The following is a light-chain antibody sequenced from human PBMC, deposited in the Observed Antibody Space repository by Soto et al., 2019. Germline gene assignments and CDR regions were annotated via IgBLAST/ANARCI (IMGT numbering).Light chain of an antibody. J-gene: IGKJ4*01. V-gene: IGKV3-15*01. CDR3: QQYGSSALT. CDR1: QSVSSN. Sequence: EIVMTQSPVTLSVSPGERVTLSCRASQSVSSNLAWYQQKPGQAPSLLIYGAFTRATGIPARFSGSGSGTDFTLTISRLEPEDFAVYYCQQYGSSALTFGGGTKVDIK. CDR2: GAF.